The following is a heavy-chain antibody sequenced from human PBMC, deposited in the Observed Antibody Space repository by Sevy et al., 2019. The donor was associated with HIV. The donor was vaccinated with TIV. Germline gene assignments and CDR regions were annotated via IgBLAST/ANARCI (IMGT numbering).Heavy chain of an antibody. V-gene: IGHV3-21*06. CDR1: GFTFDTYN. CDR3: ARGPPDGSYDYFDY. CDR2: ISGYSNYI. J-gene: IGHJ4*02. Sequence: GSLRLSCAASGFTFDTYNMNWVRQAPGKGLEWISSISGYSNYIYYAESMKGRFIISRDNAKDTLFLQVNSLRADDTAVYFCARGPPDGSYDYFDYWGQGALVTVSS. D-gene: IGHD1-26*01.